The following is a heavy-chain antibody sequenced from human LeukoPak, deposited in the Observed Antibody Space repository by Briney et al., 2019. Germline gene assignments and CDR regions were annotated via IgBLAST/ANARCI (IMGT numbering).Heavy chain of an antibody. D-gene: IGHD3-22*01. CDR2: IIPFFATT. Sequence: SVKVSCKASGGNLSSYAMTWVRQAPGQGLEWMGGIIPFFATTNYAQKFQGRVTITADKSTSTAYMELSSLRSEDTAVYYCARDEGFTTGYYFDYWGQGTLVAVSS. CDR1: GGNLSSYA. J-gene: IGHJ4*02. V-gene: IGHV1-69*06. CDR3: ARDEGFTTGYYFDY.